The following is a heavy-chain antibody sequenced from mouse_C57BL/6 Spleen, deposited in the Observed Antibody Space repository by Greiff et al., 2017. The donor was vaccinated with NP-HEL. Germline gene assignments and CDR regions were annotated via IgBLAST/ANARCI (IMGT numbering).Heavy chain of an antibody. CDR3: ASSITTVVAKGWYFDV. V-gene: IGHV2-9-1*01. CDR2: IWTGGGT. Sequence: VKLMESGPGLVAPSQSLSITCTVSGFSLTSYAISWVRQPPGKGLEWLGVIWTGGGTNYNSALKSRLSISKDNSKSQVFLKMNSLQTDDTARYYCASSITTVVAKGWYFDVWGTGTTVTVSS. J-gene: IGHJ1*03. CDR1: GFSLTSYA. D-gene: IGHD1-1*01.